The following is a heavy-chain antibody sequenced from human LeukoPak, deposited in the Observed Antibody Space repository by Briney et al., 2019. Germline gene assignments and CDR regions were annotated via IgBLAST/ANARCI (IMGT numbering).Heavy chain of an antibody. Sequence: SQTLSLTCAISGDSVSSNSVTWNWIRQSPSRGLEWLGRTYYRSTWYNDYAVSVRVRITVNPDTSKNQFSLHLNSVTPEDTAVYYCARRLTQYDCFDPWGQGILVTVSS. CDR2: TYYRSTWYN. V-gene: IGHV6-1*01. CDR1: GDSVSSNSVT. CDR3: ARRLTQYDCFDP. D-gene: IGHD2-2*01. J-gene: IGHJ5*02.